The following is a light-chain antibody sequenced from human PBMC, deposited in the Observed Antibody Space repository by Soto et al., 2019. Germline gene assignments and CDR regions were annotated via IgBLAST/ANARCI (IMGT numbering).Light chain of an antibody. V-gene: IGLV1-40*01. CDR3: QSYDSSLSASV. Sequence: QSVLTQPPSVSGAPGQRVTISCTGSSSNIGAAYEVHWYQQLPGTAPKLLIYGNNNRPSGVPDRFSGSKSGTSASLAITGLQAEDEADYYCQSYDSSLSASVFGGGTKLTVL. CDR1: SSNIGAAYE. J-gene: IGLJ2*01. CDR2: GNN.